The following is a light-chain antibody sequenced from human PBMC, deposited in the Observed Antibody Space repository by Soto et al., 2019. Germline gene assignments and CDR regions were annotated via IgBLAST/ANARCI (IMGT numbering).Light chain of an antibody. V-gene: IGLV2-23*02. CDR3: CSYAGSSTPYV. CDR2: EVS. J-gene: IGLJ1*01. CDR1: SSDVGSYNL. Sequence: QSVLTQPASVSGSPGQSITISCTGISSDVGSYNLVSWYQQHPGKAPKLMIYEVSKRPSGVSNRFSGSKSGNTASLTISGLQAEDEADYYCCSYAGSSTPYVFGTGTKVTVL.